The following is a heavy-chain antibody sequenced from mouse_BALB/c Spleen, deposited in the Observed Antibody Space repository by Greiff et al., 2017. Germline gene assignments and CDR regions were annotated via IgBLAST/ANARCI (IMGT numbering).Heavy chain of an antibody. CDR2: IWAGGST. CDR3: AGDRDPYYRYNFAY. V-gene: IGHV2-9*02. D-gene: IGHD2-14*01. Sequence: QVQLKQSGPGLVAPSQILSITCTASGFSFTSYGVHWVRQPPGKGLEWLGVIWAGGSTNYDSALMSRLSISKDNSTSQVFLKMNSLQTDDTAMYYCAGDRDPYYRYNFAYWGQGTLVTVSA. J-gene: IGHJ3*01. CDR1: GFSFTSYG.